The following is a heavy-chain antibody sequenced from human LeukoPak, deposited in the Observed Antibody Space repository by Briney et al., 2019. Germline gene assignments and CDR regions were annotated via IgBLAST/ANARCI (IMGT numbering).Heavy chain of an antibody. CDR1: GFTFSGSA. CDR3: TRLGPFGDYVGYYYGMDV. V-gene: IGHV3-73*01. D-gene: IGHD4-17*01. CDR2: IRSKANSYAT. J-gene: IGHJ6*02. Sequence: GGSLRLSCAASGFTFSGSAMHWVRQASGKGLEWVGRIRSKANSYATAYAASVKGRFTISRDDSKNTAYLQMNSLKTEDTAVYYCTRLGPFGDYVGYYYGMDVWGQGTTVTVSS.